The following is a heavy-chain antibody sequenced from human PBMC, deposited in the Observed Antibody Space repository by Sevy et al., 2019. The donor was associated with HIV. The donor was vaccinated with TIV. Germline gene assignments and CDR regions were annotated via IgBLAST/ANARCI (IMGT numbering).Heavy chain of an antibody. Sequence: GGSLRLSCAASGFTFSTYAMHWVRQAPGKGLEWVAVISYDGSNKYYADSVKGRFTISRDNSKNTLYLQMSSLRAEDTGVFYCARGRLEYSSSYLDYWGQGTLATVSS. CDR1: GFTFSTYA. CDR2: ISYDGSNK. V-gene: IGHV3-30-3*01. CDR3: ARGRLEYSSSYLDY. D-gene: IGHD6-6*01. J-gene: IGHJ4*02.